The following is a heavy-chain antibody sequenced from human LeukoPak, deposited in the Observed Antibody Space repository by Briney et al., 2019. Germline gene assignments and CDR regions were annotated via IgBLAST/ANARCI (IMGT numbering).Heavy chain of an antibody. V-gene: IGHV3-48*01. J-gene: IGHJ5*02. CDR1: GFIFSQYS. D-gene: IGHD5-12*01. CDR3: ARDAGNSGYGCDL. Sequence: GGSLRLSCAASGFIFSQYSMNWVRQAPGKGLEWVSHIRSSSETFYADSVKGRFTISRDNARNSLYLQMNNLRGEDTATYYCARDAGNSGYGCDLWGQGTLVTVSS. CDR2: IRSSSET.